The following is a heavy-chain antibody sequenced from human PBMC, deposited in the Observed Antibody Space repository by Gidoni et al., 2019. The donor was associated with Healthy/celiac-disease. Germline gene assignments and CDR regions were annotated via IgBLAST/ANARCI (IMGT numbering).Heavy chain of an antibody. V-gene: IGHV4-34*01. CDR2: INHSGST. CDR1: GGSFSGYY. Sequence: QVQLQQWGAGLLKPSETLSLTCAVYGGSFSGYYRSWIRQPPGKGLEWIGEINHSGSTNYNPSLKSRVTISVDTSKNQFSLKLSSVTAADTAVYYCARSDYDFPWRSPPAEYFQHWGQGTLVTVSS. J-gene: IGHJ1*01. CDR3: ARSDYDFPWRSPPAEYFQH. D-gene: IGHD3-3*01.